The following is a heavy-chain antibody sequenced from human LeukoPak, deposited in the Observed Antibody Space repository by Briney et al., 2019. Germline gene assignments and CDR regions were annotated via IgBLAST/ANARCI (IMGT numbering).Heavy chain of an antibody. CDR2: INPNSGGT. CDR3: ARDVGIAAALNWFDP. Sequence: GASVKVSCKASGYTFTGCYMHWVRQAPGQGLEWMGWINPNSGGTNYAQKFQGRVTMTRDTSISTAYMELSRLRSDDTAVYYCARDVGIAAALNWFDPWGQGTLVTVSS. J-gene: IGHJ5*02. CDR1: GYTFTGCY. D-gene: IGHD6-13*01. V-gene: IGHV1-2*02.